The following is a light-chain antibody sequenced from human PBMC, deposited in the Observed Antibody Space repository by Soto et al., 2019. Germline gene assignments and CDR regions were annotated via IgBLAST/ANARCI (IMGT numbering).Light chain of an antibody. CDR1: QSINNY. V-gene: IGKV1-5*03. CDR3: QHYHSSPWT. Sequence: DIQMTQSPSTLSASVGNRVTITCRASQSINNYLAWYQQKPGKAPKLLIYKASSLESGVPSRFSGSGSATEFTLTISSLQPDDFATYYCQHYHSSPWTFGQGTKVDIK. CDR2: KAS. J-gene: IGKJ1*01.